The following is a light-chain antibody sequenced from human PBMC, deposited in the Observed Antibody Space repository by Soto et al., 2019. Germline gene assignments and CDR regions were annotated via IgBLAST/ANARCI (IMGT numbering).Light chain of an antibody. Sequence: EIVLTHSPGTLSLSPGERATLSCRASLTISDNYLAWYQQKAGQAPRLVMYDATSRATGIPDRFSATGSGTDFTLTSSRLEPEDFAVYYCQQYSMAPLTFGQGTKVEV. CDR3: QQYSMAPLT. J-gene: IGKJ1*01. CDR2: DAT. V-gene: IGKV3-20*01. CDR1: LTISDNY.